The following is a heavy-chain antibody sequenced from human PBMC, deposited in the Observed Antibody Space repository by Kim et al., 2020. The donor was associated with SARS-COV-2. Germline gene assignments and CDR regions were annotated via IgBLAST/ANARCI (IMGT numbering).Heavy chain of an antibody. D-gene: IGHD3-10*01. Sequence: GGERRGAWGVSGLRRREEGRGGGGQAPGRGLEWVAMKKGDGSEEHYVDSVKGRFTMSRDNAKNSLGLQMSSLRTEDTAIYYCAALDTVQVPGGIWGQGTLVTVSS. CDR3: AALDTVQVPGGI. V-gene: IGHV3-7*01. CDR2: KKGDGSEE. CDR1: GLRRREEG. J-gene: IGHJ4*02.